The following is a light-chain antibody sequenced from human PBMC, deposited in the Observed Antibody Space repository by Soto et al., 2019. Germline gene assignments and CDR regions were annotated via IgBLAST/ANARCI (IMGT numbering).Light chain of an antibody. J-gene: IGLJ1*01. Sequence: QSVLTQPASVSGSPGQSITVSCTGTTSDVGVYDYVAWYQQHPGKAPKLMIYDVSSRPSGVSNRFSGSKSGNTASLTISGLQAEDEADYYCSSYLGSSTLSGVFGTGTKVTVL. CDR2: DVS. CDR3: SSYLGSSTLSGV. V-gene: IGLV2-14*01. CDR1: TSDVGVYDY.